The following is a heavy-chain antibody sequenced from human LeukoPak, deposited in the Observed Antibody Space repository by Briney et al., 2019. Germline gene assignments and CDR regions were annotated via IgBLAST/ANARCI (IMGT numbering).Heavy chain of an antibody. CDR3: ARSPSYYGSGSYYPQYYYYYGMDV. CDR2: INHSGST. V-gene: IGHV4-34*01. Sequence: SETLSLTCAVYGGSFSGYYWSWIRQPPGEGLEWIGEINHSGSTNYNPSLKSRVTISVDTSKNQFSLKLSSVTAADTAVYYCARSPSYYGSGSYYPQYYYYYGMDVWGQGTTVTVSS. J-gene: IGHJ6*02. CDR1: GGSFSGYY. D-gene: IGHD3-10*01.